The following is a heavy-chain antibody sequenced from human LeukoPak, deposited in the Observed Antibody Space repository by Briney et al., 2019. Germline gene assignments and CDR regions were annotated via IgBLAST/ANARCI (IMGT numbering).Heavy chain of an antibody. J-gene: IGHJ6*03. CDR1: GGTFSSYA. CDR3: ARGVGYCSGGSCYSGDYYYYMDV. V-gene: IGHV1-69*05. D-gene: IGHD2-15*01. Sequence: ASVKVSCKASGGTFSSYAISWVRQAPGQGLEWMGGIIPIFGTANYAQKFQGRVTITTDESTSTAYMELSSLRSEDTAVYYCARGVGYCSGGSCYSGDYYYYMDVWGKGTTVTVSS. CDR2: IIPIFGTA.